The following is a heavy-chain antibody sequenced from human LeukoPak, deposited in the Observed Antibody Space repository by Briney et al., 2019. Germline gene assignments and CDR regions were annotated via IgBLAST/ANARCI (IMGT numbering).Heavy chain of an antibody. CDR2: IYYSGGT. CDR1: GGSISGTSYY. J-gene: IGHJ4*02. Sequence: SETLSLTCTVSGGSISGTSYYWGWIRQPPGKGLEWIVSIYYSGGTYYNPSLKSRVTISVDTSKNHFSLKLSSVTAADTAVYYCARFSSGSYSLDYWGQGTLVSVSS. V-gene: IGHV4-39*02. D-gene: IGHD3-10*01. CDR3: ARFSSGSYSLDY.